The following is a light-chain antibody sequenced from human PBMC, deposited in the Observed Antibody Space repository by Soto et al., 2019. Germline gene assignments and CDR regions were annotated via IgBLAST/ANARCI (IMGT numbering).Light chain of an antibody. Sequence: QSVLTQPPSVSVAPGQKVTISCAGSSSNIGINYVSWYQQIPGTAPKLLIYESDKRPSGIPDRFSGSKSGTSATLVITGLQTGDEADYYCGTWDSYLLSYVFGTGTKLTVL. CDR1: SSNIGINY. J-gene: IGLJ1*01. CDR2: ESD. CDR3: GTWDSYLLSYV. V-gene: IGLV1-51*02.